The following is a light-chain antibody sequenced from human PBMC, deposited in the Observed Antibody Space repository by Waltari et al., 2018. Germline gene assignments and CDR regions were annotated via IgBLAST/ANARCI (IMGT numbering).Light chain of an antibody. CDR2: EVT. Sequence: QSALTQPASVSGSPGQSITLSCTGTSSDVGRYNLVSWYQQHPGKAPKLMIYEVTERPSGVSNRFSGSKSDNTASLTISGLQAEDEADYYCCSHAGSSIYVFGTGTKVTIL. CDR3: CSHAGSSIYV. J-gene: IGLJ1*01. CDR1: SSDVGRYNL. V-gene: IGLV2-23*02.